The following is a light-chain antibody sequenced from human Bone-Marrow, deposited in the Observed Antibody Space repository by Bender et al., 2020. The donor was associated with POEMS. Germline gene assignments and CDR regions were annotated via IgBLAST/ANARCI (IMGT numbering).Light chain of an antibody. Sequence: FTLTQPHSVSASPGKTVTISCTGSSGSIASNYVQWFQQRPGSAPTTVIHEDDERPSGVPDRFSGSIDRASNSASLTIAGLETEDDADYYCQSYDSSNHVVFGGGTKLTVL. CDR1: SGSIASNY. J-gene: IGLJ2*01. V-gene: IGLV6-57*02. CDR3: QSYDSSNHVV. CDR2: EDD.